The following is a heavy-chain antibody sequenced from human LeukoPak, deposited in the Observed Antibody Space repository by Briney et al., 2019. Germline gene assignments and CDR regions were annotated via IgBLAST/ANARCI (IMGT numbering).Heavy chain of an antibody. J-gene: IGHJ6*04. D-gene: IGHD1-1*01. CDR2: IKQDGSEK. Sequence: GGSLRLSCAASGFTFSSYWMSWVRQAPGKGLEWVANIKQDGSEKYYVDSVKGRFTISRDNAKNSLYLQMNSLRGEDTGVDFRAREGTYYYYVMDVWGEGTTVTVSS. CDR3: AREGTYYYYVMDV. V-gene: IGHV3-7*01. CDR1: GFTFSSYW.